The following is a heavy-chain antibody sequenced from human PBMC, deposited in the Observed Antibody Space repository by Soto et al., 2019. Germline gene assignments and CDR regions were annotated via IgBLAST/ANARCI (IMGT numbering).Heavy chain of an antibody. CDR1: GYTFRSYG. CDR2: ISGYNGNT. D-gene: IGHD4-4*01. CDR3: AKADSNYAGRFSYYYMDV. J-gene: IGHJ6*03. Sequence: QVQLVQSGTEVKKPGASVKVSCKASGYTFRSYGISWVRQAPGQGLEWMGWISGYNGNTHYSQKFQGKVTMTTDTPTSTAYMELRNLRSDDTAVYYCAKADSNYAGRFSYYYMDVWGTGTMVTVSS. V-gene: IGHV1-18*01.